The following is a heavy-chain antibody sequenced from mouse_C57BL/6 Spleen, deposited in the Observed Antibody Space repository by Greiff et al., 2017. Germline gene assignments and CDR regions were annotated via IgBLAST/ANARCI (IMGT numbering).Heavy chain of an antibody. CDR1: GYTFTDYN. D-gene: IGHD1-1*01. CDR3: ARNNGSSPYYAMDY. V-gene: IGHV1-18*01. Sequence: VQLQQSGPELVKPGASVKIPCKASGYTFTDYNMDWVKQSHGKSLEWIGDINPNNGGTIYNQKFKGKATLTVDKSSSTAYMELRSLTSEDTAVYYCARNNGSSPYYAMDYWGQGTSVTVSS. J-gene: IGHJ4*01. CDR2: INPNNGGT.